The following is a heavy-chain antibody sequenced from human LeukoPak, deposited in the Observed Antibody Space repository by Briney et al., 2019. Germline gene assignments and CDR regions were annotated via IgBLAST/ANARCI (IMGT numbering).Heavy chain of an antibody. CDR1: GGNFNNHA. V-gene: IGHV1-69*13. CDR3: ARDRKGNNWKMNYDYMGV. D-gene: IGHD1-1*01. Sequence: GASVKVSCKASGGNFNNHAFGWVRQAPGQGPEWMGGIIPFFGTANYAQKFQDRVTITADASSSTVYLEMWSLRSEDTAVYFCARDRKGNNWKMNYDYMGVWGKGTTVIISS. J-gene: IGHJ6*03. CDR2: IIPFFGTA.